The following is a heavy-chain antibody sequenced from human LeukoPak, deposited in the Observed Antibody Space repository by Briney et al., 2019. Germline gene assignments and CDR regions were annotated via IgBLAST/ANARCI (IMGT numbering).Heavy chain of an antibody. J-gene: IGHJ5*02. CDR3: AREAHVLRFLEWLPNWFDP. CDR1: GYSISSGYY. V-gene: IGHV4-38-2*02. CDR2: IYHSGST. Sequence: SETLSLTCTVSGYSISSGYYWGWIRQPPGKGLEWIGSIYHSGSTYYNPSLKSRVTISVDTSKNQFSLKLSSVTAADTAVYYCAREAHVLRFLEWLPNWFDPWGQGTLVTVSS. D-gene: IGHD3-3*01.